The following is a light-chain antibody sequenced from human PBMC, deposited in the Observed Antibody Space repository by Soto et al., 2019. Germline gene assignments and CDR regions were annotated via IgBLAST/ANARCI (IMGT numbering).Light chain of an antibody. CDR2: ENN. CDR1: NSNIGNTY. CDR3: GAWDSGLSGYV. J-gene: IGLJ1*01. Sequence: SVLTQPPSVSAAPGQKVTISCNGSNSNIGNTYVSWYQQLPGTAPKLLIYENNKRPSGIPDRFSGSKSGTSATLGITGLQTGDEADYYCGAWDSGLSGYVFGTGTKVTVL. V-gene: IGLV1-51*02.